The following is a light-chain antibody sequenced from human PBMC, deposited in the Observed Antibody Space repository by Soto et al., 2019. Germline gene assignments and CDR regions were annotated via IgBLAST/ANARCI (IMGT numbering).Light chain of an antibody. V-gene: IGKV1-5*03. CDR1: QSISSW. CDR2: KAS. Sequence: DIQMTQSPSTLSASVGDRVTITCRASQSISSWLAWYQQKPGKAPRLLIYKASDLESGVPSRFSGSGSGTDFTLTVSSLQPDDFATYYCQQHNSFSEAFGQGTKVDIK. J-gene: IGKJ1*01. CDR3: QQHNSFSEA.